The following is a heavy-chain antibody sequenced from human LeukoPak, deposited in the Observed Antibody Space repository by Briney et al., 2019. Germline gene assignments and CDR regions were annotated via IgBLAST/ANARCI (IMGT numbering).Heavy chain of an antibody. CDR1: GGTFSSYA. CDR3: ARGHGSGYTNYFDP. CDR2: IIPIFGTA. Sequence: GASVKVSCKASGGTFSSYAISWVRQAPGQGLEWMGGIIPIFGTANYAQKFQGRVTITADESTSTFYMELSSLRSEDTAVYYCARGHGSGYTNYFDPWGQGTLVTVSS. J-gene: IGHJ5*02. D-gene: IGHD3-10*01. V-gene: IGHV1-69*13.